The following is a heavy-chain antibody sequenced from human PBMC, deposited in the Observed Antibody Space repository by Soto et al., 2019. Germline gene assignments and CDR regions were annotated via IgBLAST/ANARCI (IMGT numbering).Heavy chain of an antibody. Sequence: PSETLSLTCAVYGGSFSGYYWSWIRQPPGKGLEWIGEINHSGSTNYNPSLKSRVTISVDTSKNQFSLKLSSVTAADTAVYYCARGLSAIVFWGQGTLVTAPQ. J-gene: IGHJ4*02. CDR1: GGSFSGYY. CDR3: ARGLSAIVF. CDR2: INHSGST. V-gene: IGHV4-34*01. D-gene: IGHD1-26*01.